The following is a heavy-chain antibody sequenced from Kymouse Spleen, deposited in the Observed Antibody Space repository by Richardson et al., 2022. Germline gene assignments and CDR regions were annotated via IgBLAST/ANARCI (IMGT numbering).Heavy chain of an antibody. V-gene: IGHV4-34*01. CDR3: ARGRTFDAFDI. D-gene: IGHD1-7*01. CDR2: INHSGST. J-gene: IGHJ3*02. CDR1: GGSFSGYY. Sequence: QVQLQQWGAGLLKPSETLSLTCAVYGGSFSGYYWSWIRQPPGKGLEWIGEINHSGSTNYNPSLKSRVTISVDTSKNQFSLKLSSVTAADTAVYYCARGRTFDAFDIWGQGTMVTVSS.